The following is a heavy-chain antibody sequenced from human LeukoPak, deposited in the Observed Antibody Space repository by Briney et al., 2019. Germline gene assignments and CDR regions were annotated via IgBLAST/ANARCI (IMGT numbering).Heavy chain of an antibody. Sequence: SETLSLTCTVSGYSISSGYYWSWIRQPPGKGLEWIGEINHSGSTNYNPSLKSRVTISVDTSKNQFSLKLSSVTAADTAVYYCARTTAMGLDYWGQGTLVTVSS. V-gene: IGHV4-38-2*02. J-gene: IGHJ4*02. CDR2: INHSGST. CDR1: GYSISSGYY. CDR3: ARTTAMGLDY. D-gene: IGHD5-18*01.